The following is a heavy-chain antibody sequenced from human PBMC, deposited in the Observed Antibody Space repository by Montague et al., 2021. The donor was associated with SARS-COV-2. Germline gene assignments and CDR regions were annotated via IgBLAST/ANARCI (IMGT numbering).Heavy chain of an antibody. J-gene: IGHJ4*02. V-gene: IGHV4-39*01. CDR3: ARHVTFGGVVVALDY. D-gene: IGHD3-16*02. CDR1: GASISSSENS. CDR2: IFYSGTT. Sequence: SETLSLTCTVSGASISSSENSWGWIRQSQGKGLEWFGSIFYSGTTYFNPSLRSRIAISVDTSKNQFSLKVTSVTAADTAVYYCARHVTFGGVVVALDYWGQGHLVSVSS.